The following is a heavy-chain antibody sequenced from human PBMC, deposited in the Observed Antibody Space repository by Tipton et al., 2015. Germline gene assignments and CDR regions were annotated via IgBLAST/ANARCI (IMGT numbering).Heavy chain of an antibody. J-gene: IGHJ4*02. CDR2: ISSSSSYI. Sequence: SLRLSCAASGFTFSSYSMNWVRQAPGKGLEWVSSISSSSSYIYYADSVKGRFTISRDNAKNSLYLQMNSLRAEDTAFYYCAREGSSWYFGVYWGQGTLVSVSS. CDR3: AREGSSWYFGVY. D-gene: IGHD6-13*01. CDR1: GFTFSSYS. V-gene: IGHV3-21*04.